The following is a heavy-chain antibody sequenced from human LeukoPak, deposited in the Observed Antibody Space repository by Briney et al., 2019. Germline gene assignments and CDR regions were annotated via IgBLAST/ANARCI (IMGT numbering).Heavy chain of an antibody. D-gene: IGHD5-24*01. CDR3: AKDMGILGWLQPTGFDY. CDR2: IGWDGGGI. CDR1: GFTFDDYT. V-gene: IGHV3-43*01. J-gene: IGHJ4*02. Sequence: GGSLRLSCAASGFTFDDYTMHWVRQVPGKGLEWVALIGWDGGGIEYADSVKGRFTISRDNSKNFLYLQMNSLRTEDTALYYCAKDMGILGWLQPTGFDYWGQGTLVTVSS.